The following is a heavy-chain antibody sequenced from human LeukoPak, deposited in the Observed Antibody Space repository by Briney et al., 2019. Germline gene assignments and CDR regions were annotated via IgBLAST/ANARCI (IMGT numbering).Heavy chain of an antibody. D-gene: IGHD3-22*01. CDR2: IKQDGSEK. CDR1: GFTFSSYW. J-gene: IGHJ4*02. CDR3: AKDLYYDSSGYEFDY. Sequence: GGSLRLSCAASGFTFSSYWMSWVRQAPGKGLEWVANIKQDGSEKYYVDSVKGRFTISRDNAKNSLYLQMNSLRAEDTAVYYCAKDLYYDSSGYEFDYWGQGTLVTVSS. V-gene: IGHV3-7*01.